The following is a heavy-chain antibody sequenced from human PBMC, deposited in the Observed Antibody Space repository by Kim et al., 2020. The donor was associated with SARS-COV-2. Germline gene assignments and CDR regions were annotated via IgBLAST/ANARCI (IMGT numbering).Heavy chain of an antibody. CDR2: IYWDDDK. J-gene: IGHJ4*02. D-gene: IGHD2-15*01. CDR3: AHFKGLGYCSGGSCNYFDY. CDR1: GFSLSTSGVG. V-gene: IGHV2-5*02. Sequence: SGPTLVKPTQTLTLTCTFSGFSLSTSGVGVGWIRQPPGKALEWLALIYWDDDKRYSPSLKSRLTITKDTSKNQVVLTMTNMDPVDTATYYCAHFKGLGYCSGGSCNYFDYWGQGTLVTVSS.